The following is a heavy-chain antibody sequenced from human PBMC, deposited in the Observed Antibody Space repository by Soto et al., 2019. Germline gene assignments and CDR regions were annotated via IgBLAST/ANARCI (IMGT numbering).Heavy chain of an antibody. Sequence: QVQLVQSGAEVKKPGSSVKVSCKASGGTFSSYAISWVRQAPGQGLEWMGGIIPIFGTANYAQKFQGRVTITADKSTSTAYMELSSLRSEDTAVYYCAVQRITMVQGVHAYYYYYGMDVWGQGTTVTVSS. V-gene: IGHV1-69*06. CDR1: GGTFSSYA. CDR2: IIPIFGTA. D-gene: IGHD3-10*01. J-gene: IGHJ6*02. CDR3: AVQRITMVQGVHAYYYYYGMDV.